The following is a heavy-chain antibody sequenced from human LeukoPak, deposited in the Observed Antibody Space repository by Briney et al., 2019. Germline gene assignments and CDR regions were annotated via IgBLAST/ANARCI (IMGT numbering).Heavy chain of an antibody. J-gene: IGHJ4*02. CDR1: GFTFSSYI. V-gene: IGHV3-21*01. Sequence: GESLRLSRAASGFTFSSYIMNWVRQVPGKGLEWVSSIYYVDSVKGRFAISRDNAKNSLYLQMNSLRAEDTAVYYCARVEEGLGIEYWGQGTLVTVSS. CDR2: I. CDR3: ARVEEGLGIEY. D-gene: IGHD7-27*01.